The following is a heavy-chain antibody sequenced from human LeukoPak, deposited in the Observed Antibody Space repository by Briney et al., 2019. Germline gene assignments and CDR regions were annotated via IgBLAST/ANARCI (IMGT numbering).Heavy chain of an antibody. CDR1: GGSISSSSYY. V-gene: IGHV4-39*07. Sequence: SETLSLTCTVSGGSISSSSYYWGWIRQPPGKGLEWIGSIYYSGSTYYNPSLKSRVTISVDTSKNQFSLKLSSVTAADTAVYYCARDRVGATVYFDYRGQGTLVTVSS. CDR3: ARDRVGATVYFDY. CDR2: IYYSGST. J-gene: IGHJ4*02. D-gene: IGHD1-26*01.